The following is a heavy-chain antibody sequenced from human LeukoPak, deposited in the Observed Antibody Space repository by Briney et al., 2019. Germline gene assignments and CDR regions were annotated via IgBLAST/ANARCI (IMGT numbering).Heavy chain of an antibody. CDR1: GYTFTSYG. CDR3: ARRIAYCSGGSCYSAPYYYYYMDV. J-gene: IGHJ6*03. Sequence: GASVKVSCKASGYTFTSYGISWVRQAPGRGLEWMGWISADNGNTNYAQKLQGRVTMTTDTSTSTAYMELRSLRSDDTAVYYCARRIAYCSGGSCYSAPYYYYYMDVWGKGTTVTVSS. CDR2: ISADNGNT. V-gene: IGHV1-18*01. D-gene: IGHD2-15*01.